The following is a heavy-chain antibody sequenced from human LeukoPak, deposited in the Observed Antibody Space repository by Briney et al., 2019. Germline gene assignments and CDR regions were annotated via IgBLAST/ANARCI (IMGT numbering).Heavy chain of an antibody. J-gene: IGHJ4*02. V-gene: IGHV1-69*13. Sequence: SVKVSCKASGGTFSSYAISWVRQAPGQGLEWMGGIIPIFGTANYAQKFQGGVTITADESTSTAYMELSSLRSEDTAVYYCARDVYYYDSSGYYYPIGTDYWGQGTLVTVSS. CDR2: IIPIFGTA. CDR1: GGTFSSYA. D-gene: IGHD3-22*01. CDR3: ARDVYYYDSSGYYYPIGTDY.